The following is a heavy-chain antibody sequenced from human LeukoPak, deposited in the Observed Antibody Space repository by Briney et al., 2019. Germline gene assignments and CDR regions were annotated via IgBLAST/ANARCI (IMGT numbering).Heavy chain of an antibody. D-gene: IGHD3-10*01. CDR3: ARKENVYYYFDY. CDR1: GYSITSSSW. CDR2: IYHSGTT. J-gene: IGHJ4*02. V-gene: IGHV4-28*01. Sequence: SETLSLTCAVSGYSITSSSWWGWIRQPPGKGLEWIGYIYHSGTTYYNPSLQSRVTMSVDTSKNQFSLKLSSVTAVDTAVYYCARKENVYYYFDYWGQGTLVTVSS.